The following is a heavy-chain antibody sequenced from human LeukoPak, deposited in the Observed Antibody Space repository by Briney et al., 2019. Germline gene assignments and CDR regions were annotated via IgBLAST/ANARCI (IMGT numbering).Heavy chain of an antibody. CDR1: GGSFSGYY. D-gene: IGHD6-19*01. Sequence: SETLSLTCAVYGGSFSGYYWSWIRQPPGKGLGWIGEINHSGSTNYNPSLKSRVTISVDTSKNQFSLKLSSVTAADTAVYYCAREYSSGWSTGGAFDIWGQGTMVTVSS. J-gene: IGHJ3*02. CDR3: AREYSSGWSTGGAFDI. CDR2: INHSGST. V-gene: IGHV4-34*01.